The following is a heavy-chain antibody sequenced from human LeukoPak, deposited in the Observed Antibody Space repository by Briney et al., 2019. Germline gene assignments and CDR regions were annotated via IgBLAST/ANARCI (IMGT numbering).Heavy chain of an antibody. CDR1: GYSISSGHY. CDR2: MYHSGST. J-gene: IGHJ5*02. V-gene: IGHV4-38-2*02. CDR3: ARGPRFGELLWHWFDP. Sequence: SETLSLTCTVSGYSISSGHYWGWIRQPPGKGLEWIGSMYHSGSTYYNPPLKSRVTISEDTSKDQFSLKLRSVTAADTAVYYCARGPRFGELLWHWFDPWGQGTLVTVSS. D-gene: IGHD3-10*01.